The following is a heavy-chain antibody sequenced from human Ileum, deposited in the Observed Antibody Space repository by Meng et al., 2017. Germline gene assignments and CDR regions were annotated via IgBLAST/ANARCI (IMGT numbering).Heavy chain of an antibody. J-gene: IGHJ4*02. CDR1: GGSITSSCYY. Sequence: SETLSLTCAVSGGSITSSCYYWGWFRPPPGQGLGWIGSIYYTGSTYYNPSLKSRVTISLDTSKIRFSLNLSSVTTADTALYYRTRLRGYSYGYSDFWGQGTLVTVSS. V-gene: IGHV4-39*07. D-gene: IGHD5-18*01. CDR2: IYYTGST. CDR3: TRLRGYSYGYSDF.